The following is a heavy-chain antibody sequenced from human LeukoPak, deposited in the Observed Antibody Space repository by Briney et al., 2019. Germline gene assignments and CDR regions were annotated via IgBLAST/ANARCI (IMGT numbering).Heavy chain of an antibody. V-gene: IGHV5-51*01. Sequence: GESLQISFNGSGYSFTTYWIAWVRQMPGKGLEWMGIIYPGDSDTRYSPSFQGQVTISADKSISTAYLQWSSLKASDTAMYYCARQGNTGIAVAEWGQGTLVTVSS. CDR1: GYSFTTYW. CDR2: IYPGDSDT. J-gene: IGHJ4*02. CDR3: ARQGNTGIAVAE. D-gene: IGHD6-19*01.